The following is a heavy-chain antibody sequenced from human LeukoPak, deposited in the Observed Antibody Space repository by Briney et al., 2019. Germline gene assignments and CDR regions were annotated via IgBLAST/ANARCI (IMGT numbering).Heavy chain of an antibody. J-gene: IGHJ4*02. CDR2: IWYDGSNK. CDR3: ASGGGDFDY. CDR1: GFTFSSYA. D-gene: IGHD3-16*01. Sequence: PGGSLRLSCVASGFTFSSYAMSWVRQAPGKGLEWVAVIWYDGSNKYYADSVKGRFTISRDNSKNTLYLQMNSLRAEDTAVYYCASGGGDFDYWGQGTLVTVSS. V-gene: IGHV3-33*08.